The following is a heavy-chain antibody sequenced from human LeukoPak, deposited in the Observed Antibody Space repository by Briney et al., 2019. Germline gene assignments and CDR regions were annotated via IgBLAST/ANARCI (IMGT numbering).Heavy chain of an antibody. CDR1: GFTFSNYD. Sequence: GGSLRLSCAASGFTFSNYDMHWGRQATGKGLEWVSGIGTTGDTYYPASVKGRFTISRENAKNSLYLQMNSLRAGDTAVYYCARGDILTDYSFDPWGQGTLVIVSS. CDR3: ARGDILTDYSFDP. J-gene: IGHJ5*02. CDR2: IGTTGDT. D-gene: IGHD3-9*01. V-gene: IGHV3-13*04.